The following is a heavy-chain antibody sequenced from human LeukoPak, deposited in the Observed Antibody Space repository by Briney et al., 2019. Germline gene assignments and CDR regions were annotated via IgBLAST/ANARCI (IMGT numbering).Heavy chain of an antibody. J-gene: IGHJ4*02. D-gene: IGHD6-13*01. Sequence: SETLALTCAVYVGSFSGYYGSWIPHPPGKGLEWRREINHSGSTNYNPSLKSRVPISVDTSKNQFSLKLSSVTAADTAVYYCARGRFDYSSSWYSWYYFDYWGQGTLVTVSS. CDR1: VGSFSGYY. CDR2: INHSGST. V-gene: IGHV4-34*01. CDR3: ARGRFDYSSSWYSWYYFDY.